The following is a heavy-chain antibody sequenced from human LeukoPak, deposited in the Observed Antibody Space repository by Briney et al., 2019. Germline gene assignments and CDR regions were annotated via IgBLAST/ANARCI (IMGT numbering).Heavy chain of an antibody. CDR3: ARRDHGDYGEEY. Sequence: GGSLRLSCAASGFTFSRHWMIWVRQAPGKGLEWVANIRQDGSERYYVNSVKGRFTISRDNAKNSVYLQMNSLRVDDTAVYYCARRDHGDYGEEYWGQGTLVTVSS. J-gene: IGHJ4*02. D-gene: IGHD4-17*01. CDR1: GFTFSRHW. CDR2: IRQDGSER. V-gene: IGHV3-7*01.